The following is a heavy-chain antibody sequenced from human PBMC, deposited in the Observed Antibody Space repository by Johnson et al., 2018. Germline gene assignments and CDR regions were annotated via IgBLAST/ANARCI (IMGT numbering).Heavy chain of an antibody. Sequence: QVQLVEAGAEVKKPGSSVKVSCNASGNTFNTYIITWVRQTPGQGLEWVGRINHIVQVPKYAQKFLGRVTITGDKSTNTAYMELTSLRSEDTAVYYCASRLLRGLPVHKWGPEDYWGQGTLVTVSS. D-gene: IGHD2-8*01. CDR2: INHIVQVP. CDR3: ASRLLRGLPVHKWGPEDY. J-gene: IGHJ4*02. V-gene: IGHV1-69*09. CDR1: GNTFNTYI.